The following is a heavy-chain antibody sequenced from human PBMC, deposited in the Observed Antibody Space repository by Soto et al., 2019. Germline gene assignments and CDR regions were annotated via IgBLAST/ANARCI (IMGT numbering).Heavy chain of an antibody. J-gene: IGHJ5*02. CDR2: IYYSGST. CDR3: ARHYSSGSRNWFDP. CDR1: GGSINSSSYF. V-gene: IGHV4-39*01. Sequence: SETLSLTCIVSGGSINSSSYFWVWVRQPPGKGLEWIGSIYYSGSTYYNPSLRSRVTISVDTSKNQFSLKLSSVTAADTAVLYCARHYSSGSRNWFDPWGQGTLVTVSS. D-gene: IGHD6-19*01.